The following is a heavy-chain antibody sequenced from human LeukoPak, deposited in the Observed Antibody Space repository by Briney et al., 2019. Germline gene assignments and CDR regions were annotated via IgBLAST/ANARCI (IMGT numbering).Heavy chain of an antibody. J-gene: IGHJ1*01. Sequence: GAPVKVSCKASGGTFSSYAISWVRQAPGQGLEWMGRIIPIFGIANYAQKFQGRVTITADKSTSTAYMELSSLRSEDTAVYYCALAYCGGDCYESAEYFQHWGQGTLVTVSS. D-gene: IGHD2-21*02. V-gene: IGHV1-69*04. CDR1: GGTFSSYA. CDR3: ALAYCGGDCYESAEYFQH. CDR2: IIPIFGIA.